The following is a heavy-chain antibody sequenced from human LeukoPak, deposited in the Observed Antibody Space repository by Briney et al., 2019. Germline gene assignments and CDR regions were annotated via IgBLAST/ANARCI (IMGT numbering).Heavy chain of an antibody. V-gene: IGHV4-34*01. Sequence: PSETLSLTCAVYGGSFSGYYWSWIRQPPGKGLEWIGEINHSGTTNYNPSLKSRVTISVDTSKNQFSLKLSSVTAADTAVYYCAGRAFPRSYYWDQGTLVTVSS. CDR1: GGSFSGYY. CDR3: AGRAFPRSYY. D-gene: IGHD3-3*02. J-gene: IGHJ4*02. CDR2: INHSGTT.